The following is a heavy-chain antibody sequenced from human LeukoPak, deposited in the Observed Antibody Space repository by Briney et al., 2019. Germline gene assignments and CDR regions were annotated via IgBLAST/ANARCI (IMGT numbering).Heavy chain of an antibody. D-gene: IGHD6-13*01. V-gene: IGHV5-51*01. CDR1: GYSFTNYW. J-gene: IGHJ4*02. CDR2: IDPGDSDT. CDR3: ARRGSSWYQNPDY. Sequence: GESLKISCQVSGYSFTNYWIGWVRQMPGKGLEWMGSIDPGDSDTRYSPSFQGQVTISADKSISTAYLQWSSLKASDTAMYYCARRGSSWYQNPDYWGQGTLVTVSS.